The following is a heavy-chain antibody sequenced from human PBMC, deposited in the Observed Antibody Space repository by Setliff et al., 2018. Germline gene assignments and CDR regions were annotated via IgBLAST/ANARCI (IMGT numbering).Heavy chain of an antibody. CDR2: INPNSGGT. D-gene: IGHD6-6*01. J-gene: IGHJ4*02. CDR3: ARDGIAARPGADY. V-gene: IGHV1-2*02. Sequence: ASVKVSCKASGYTFTGYYMHWVRQAPGQGLEWMGWINPNSGGTNYSQKFQGRVTITRDTSASTAYMELSSLRSEDTAVYYCARDGIAARPGADYWDQGTLVTVSS. CDR1: GYTFTGYY.